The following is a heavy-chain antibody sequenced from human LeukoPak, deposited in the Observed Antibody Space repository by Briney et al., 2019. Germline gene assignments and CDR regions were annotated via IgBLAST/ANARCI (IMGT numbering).Heavy chain of an antibody. D-gene: IGHD3-22*01. J-gene: IGHJ5*02. Sequence: GASVKVSCKASGGTFSSYAISWVRQAPGQGLEWMGRIIPILGIANYAQKFQGRVTITADKSTSTAYMELSSLRSEDTAVYCCAREGDSSGYYYWDWFDPWGQGTLVTVSS. CDR1: GGTFSSYA. V-gene: IGHV1-69*04. CDR3: AREGDSSGYYYWDWFDP. CDR2: IIPILGIA.